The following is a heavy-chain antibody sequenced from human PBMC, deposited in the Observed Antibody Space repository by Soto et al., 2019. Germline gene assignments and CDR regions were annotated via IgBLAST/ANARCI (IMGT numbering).Heavy chain of an antibody. V-gene: IGHV3-66*01. CDR3: ARDSRSSTSLNYYMDV. CDR2: IYSGGST. CDR1: GFTVSSNY. Sequence: PGGSLRLSCAASGFTVSSNYMSWVRQAPGKGLEWVSVIYSGGSTYYADSVKGRFTISRDNSKNTLYLQMNSLRAEDTAVYYCARDSRSSTSLNYYMDVWGKGTTVTVSS. D-gene: IGHD2-2*01. J-gene: IGHJ6*03.